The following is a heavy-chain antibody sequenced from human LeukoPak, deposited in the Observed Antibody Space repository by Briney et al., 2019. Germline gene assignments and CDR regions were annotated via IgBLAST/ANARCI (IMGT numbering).Heavy chain of an antibody. Sequence: GGSLRLSCAASKFTFSHYGMHWVRQAPSKGLQWVAVIWSDGSNQYYADSVKGRFTISRDNSNNMVYLQMNSLRADDTGVYYCAKDAQRGFDYSNSLEYWGQGALVTVSS. CDR1: KFTFSHYG. V-gene: IGHV3-33*06. J-gene: IGHJ4*02. D-gene: IGHD4-11*01. CDR2: IWSDGSNQ. CDR3: AKDAQRGFDYSNSLEY.